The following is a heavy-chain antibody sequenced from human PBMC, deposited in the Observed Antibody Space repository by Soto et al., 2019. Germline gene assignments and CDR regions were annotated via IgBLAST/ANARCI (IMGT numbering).Heavy chain of an antibody. CDR2: INPITGAT. CDR3: VRGGYGDYLHH. J-gene: IGHJ1*01. Sequence: ASVKVSCKASGYTFTGYYIHWVRQAPGQGLDWMAWINPITGATKYAQSFQGRVIVTGDMSTSTAYMELTSLISNDTAVYYCVRGGYGDYLHHWGQGSLVTVSS. D-gene: IGHD4-17*01. V-gene: IGHV1-2*02. CDR1: GYTFTGYY.